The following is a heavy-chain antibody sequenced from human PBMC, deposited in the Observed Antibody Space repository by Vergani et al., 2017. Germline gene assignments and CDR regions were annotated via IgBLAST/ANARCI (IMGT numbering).Heavy chain of an antibody. V-gene: IGHV3-9*01. J-gene: IGHJ6*03. CDR1: GVTFDDYA. CDR3: AKAAVYYYYYMDV. Sequence: EVQLVESGGGLVQPGRSLRLSCAASGVTFDDYAMHWVRQAPGKGLEWVSGISWNSGSIGYADSVKGRFTISRDNAKNSLYLQMNSLRAEDTALYYCAKAAVYYYYYMDVWGKGTTVTVSS. CDR2: ISWNSGSI.